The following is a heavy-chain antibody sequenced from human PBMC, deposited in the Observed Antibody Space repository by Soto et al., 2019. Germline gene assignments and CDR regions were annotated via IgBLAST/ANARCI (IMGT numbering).Heavy chain of an antibody. V-gene: IGHV3-33*01. J-gene: IGHJ4*02. Sequence: GGSLRLSCAASGFTFSSYGMHWVRQAPGKGLEWVAVIWYDGSNKYYADSVKGRFTISRDNSKNTLYLQMNSLRAEDTAVYYCARDDSRVAVAGSFDYWGQGTLVTVSS. CDR1: GFTFSSYG. CDR3: ARDDSRVAVAGSFDY. D-gene: IGHD6-19*01. CDR2: IWYDGSNK.